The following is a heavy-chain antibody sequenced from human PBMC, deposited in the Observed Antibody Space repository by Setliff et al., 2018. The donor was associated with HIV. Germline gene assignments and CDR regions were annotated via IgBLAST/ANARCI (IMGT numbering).Heavy chain of an antibody. D-gene: IGHD6-6*01. CDR3: ARASRYSSSINWFDP. Sequence: SETLSLTCTVSGGSISSSTYHWGWIRQPPGKGLEWIGSIYYGGSTYYNPSLKSRVTISVDTSKNQFSLKLSSVTAADTAVYYCARASRYSSSINWFDPWGQGTLVTVSS. CDR1: GGSISSSTYH. V-gene: IGHV4-39*01. J-gene: IGHJ5*02. CDR2: IYYGGST.